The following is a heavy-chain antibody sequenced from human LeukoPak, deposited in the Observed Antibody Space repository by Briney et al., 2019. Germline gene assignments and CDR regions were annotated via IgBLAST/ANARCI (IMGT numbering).Heavy chain of an antibody. V-gene: IGHV4-59*01. Sequence: SETLSLTCTVSGGSISSYYWSWIRQPPGKGLEWIGYIYYIGSTNYNPSLKSRVTISVDTSKNQFSLKLSSVTAADTAVYYCARGAVGGWVPPYYYYYGMDVWGQGTTVTVSS. J-gene: IGHJ6*02. CDR3: ARGAVGGWVPPYYYYYGMDV. D-gene: IGHD3-10*01. CDR1: GGSISSYY. CDR2: IYYIGST.